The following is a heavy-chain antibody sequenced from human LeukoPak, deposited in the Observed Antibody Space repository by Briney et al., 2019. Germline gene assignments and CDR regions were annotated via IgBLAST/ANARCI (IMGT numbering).Heavy chain of an antibody. V-gene: IGHV4-38-2*02. Sequence: TASETLSLTCTVSNYSINTGYYWGWIRQPPGKGLEWIGSIYHTGNTYYNPSLKSRVTISVDTSKSQFSLNPNSVTAADTAVYYCARVFARYSGSFWGQGTLVTVSS. CDR1: NYSINTGYY. CDR2: IYHTGNT. J-gene: IGHJ4*02. D-gene: IGHD1-26*01. CDR3: ARVFARYSGSF.